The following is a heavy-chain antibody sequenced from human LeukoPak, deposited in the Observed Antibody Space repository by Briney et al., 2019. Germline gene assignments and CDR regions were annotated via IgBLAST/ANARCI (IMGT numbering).Heavy chain of an antibody. J-gene: IGHJ4*02. V-gene: IGHV1-46*01. Sequence: ALVKVSCKASGYTFTSYYMHWVRQAPGQGLEWRGIINPSGGSTSYAPKFQGRVTMTRDMSTSTVYMELSSLRSEDTAVYYCARTYLGYSSSWSHFDYWGQGTLVTLSS. CDR2: INPSGGST. CDR1: GYTFTSYY. CDR3: ARTYLGYSSSWSHFDY. D-gene: IGHD6-13*01.